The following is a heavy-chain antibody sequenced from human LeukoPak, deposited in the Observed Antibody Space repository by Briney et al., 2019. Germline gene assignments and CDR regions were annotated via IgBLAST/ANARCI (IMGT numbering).Heavy chain of an antibody. CDR2: ISYDGSNK. Sequence: GGSLRLSCAASGFTFSSYAMHWVRQAPGKGLEWVAVISYDGSNKYYADSVKGRFTISRDNSKNTLYLQMNSLGAEDTAVYYCARDKWEGNPTVVVTATLDYWGQGTLVTVSS. V-gene: IGHV3-30-3*01. CDR3: ARDKWEGNPTVVVTATLDY. J-gene: IGHJ4*02. CDR1: GFTFSSYA. D-gene: IGHD2-21*02.